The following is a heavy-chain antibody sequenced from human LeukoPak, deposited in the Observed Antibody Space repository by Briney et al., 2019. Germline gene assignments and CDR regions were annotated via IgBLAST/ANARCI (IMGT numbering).Heavy chain of an antibody. Sequence: GGSLRLSCAASGLTVSTNYMSWVRQAPGKGLEWVSAIYAGGTTYYADSVKGRFTLSTDGSKNTLYLQMNSLRAEDTAVYYCASCSVSSRRDYWGQGTLVTVSS. CDR3: ASCSVSSRRDY. CDR2: IYAGGTT. CDR1: GLTVSTNY. D-gene: IGHD2-15*01. J-gene: IGHJ4*02. V-gene: IGHV3-53*01.